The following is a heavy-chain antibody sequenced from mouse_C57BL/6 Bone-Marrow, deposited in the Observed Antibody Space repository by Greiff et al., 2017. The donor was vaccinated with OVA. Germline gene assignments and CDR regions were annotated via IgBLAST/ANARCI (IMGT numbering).Heavy chain of an antibody. CDR3: ARSGTAQALWFAY. Sequence: VHVKQSGAELVKPGASVKLSCTASGFNIKDYYMHWVKQRTEQGLEWIGRIDPEDGETKYAPKFQGKATITADTSSNTAYLQLSSLTSEDTAVYYCARSGTAQALWFAYWGQGTLVTVSA. D-gene: IGHD3-2*02. CDR1: GFNIKDYY. J-gene: IGHJ3*01. CDR2: IDPEDGET. V-gene: IGHV14-2*01.